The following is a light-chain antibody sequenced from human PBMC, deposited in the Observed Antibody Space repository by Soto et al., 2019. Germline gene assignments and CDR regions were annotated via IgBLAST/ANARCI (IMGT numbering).Light chain of an antibody. Sequence: EIVLTQSPGTLSLSPGERATLSCRASQSVSSSYLAWYQQKPGQAPRLLIYGASSRATGIPDRFSGSGSGTDFTLTISRLDPDDFAVYYCQQYGSSPWTFGPGTKVEIK. CDR1: QSVSSSY. CDR2: GAS. CDR3: QQYGSSPWT. V-gene: IGKV3-20*01. J-gene: IGKJ1*01.